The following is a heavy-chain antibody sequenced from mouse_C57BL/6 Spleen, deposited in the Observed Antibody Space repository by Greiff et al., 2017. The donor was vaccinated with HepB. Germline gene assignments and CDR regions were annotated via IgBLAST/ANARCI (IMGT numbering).Heavy chain of an antibody. CDR2: IDPSDSYT. CDR1: GYTFTSYW. CDR3: ARERGKLGFAY. V-gene: IGHV1-50*01. Sequence: VQLQQPGAELVKPGASVKLSCKASGYTFTSYWMQWVKQRPGQGLEWIGEIDPSDSYTNYNQKFKGKATLTVDTSSSTAYMQLSSLTSEDSAVYYCARERGKLGFAYWGQGTLVTVSA. J-gene: IGHJ3*01.